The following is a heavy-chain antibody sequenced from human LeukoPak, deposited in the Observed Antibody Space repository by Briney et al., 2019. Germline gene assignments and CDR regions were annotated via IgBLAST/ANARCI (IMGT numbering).Heavy chain of an antibody. V-gene: IGHV3-11*01. CDR3: ARVGIIAAAGTFDY. Sequence: PGGSLRLSCAASGFTFSDYYMSWIRQAPGKGLEWVSYISGSDSVSPIHYADSVKGRFTISRDNTKNSLYLQMNSLRAEDTAVYYCARVGIIAAAGTFDYWGQGTLVTVSS. CDR1: GFTFSDYY. J-gene: IGHJ4*02. CDR2: ISGSDSVSPI. D-gene: IGHD6-13*01.